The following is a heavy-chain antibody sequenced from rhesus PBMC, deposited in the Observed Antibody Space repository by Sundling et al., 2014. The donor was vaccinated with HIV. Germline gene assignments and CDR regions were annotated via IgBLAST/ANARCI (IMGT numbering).Heavy chain of an antibody. CDR2: IYGKSANT. CDR1: GGSISDTYR. J-gene: IGHJ6*01. CDR3: ARDLNESWRYIVYGLES. Sequence: QVQLQESGPGVVKPSETLSLTCAVSGGSISDTYRWTWIRQPPGKGLEWLGNIYGKSANTYYNPSLKNRVTISRDTSKNQFSLQVTSVTAADTAVYYCARDLNESWRYIVYGLESWGQGVIVTVSS. D-gene: IGHD1-1-1*01. V-gene: IGHV4S10*01.